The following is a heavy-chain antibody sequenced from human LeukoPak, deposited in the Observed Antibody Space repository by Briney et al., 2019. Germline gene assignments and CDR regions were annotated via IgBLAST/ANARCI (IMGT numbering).Heavy chain of an antibody. Sequence: GGSVKVSCKASGYTFTSYGISWVRQAPGQGLEWMGWISAYDGDTSYAQMLQGRVTMTTDTSTSTAYMELRSLRSDDTAVYYCGRASLYDSSAIDYWGQGTLVTVSS. CDR1: GYTFTSYG. J-gene: IGHJ4*02. D-gene: IGHD3-22*01. CDR2: ISAYDGDT. CDR3: GRASLYDSSAIDY. V-gene: IGHV1-18*01.